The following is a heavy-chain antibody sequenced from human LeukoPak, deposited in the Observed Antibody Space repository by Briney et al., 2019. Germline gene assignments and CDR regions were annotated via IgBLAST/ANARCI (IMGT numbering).Heavy chain of an antibody. J-gene: IGHJ4*02. V-gene: IGHV4-59*01. Sequence: SETLSLTCSVSRGSISTYYWSWIRRPPGKGLEWIGFVFYSGTTNSNPSVKSRVSMSVDMSKNHLSLELTSVTAADSAVYYCARSRSSSPYYFDTWGQGTLVTVSP. CDR3: ARSRSSSPYYFDT. CDR1: RGSISTYY. D-gene: IGHD6-19*01. CDR2: VFYSGTT.